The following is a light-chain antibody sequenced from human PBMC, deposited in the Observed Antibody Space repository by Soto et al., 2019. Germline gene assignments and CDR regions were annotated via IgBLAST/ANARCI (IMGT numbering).Light chain of an antibody. Sequence: EIVLTQSPGTLSLSPGEIATLSCRASQSVSNNFLAWYQHRPGQAPRLLIYGPSTRATGIPDRFSGSGSRTDFTITTSRLETEDVAVYYCQQYDSSASWTFGQGTKVDIK. V-gene: IGKV3-20*01. CDR1: QSVSNNF. CDR3: QQYDSSASWT. CDR2: GPS. J-gene: IGKJ1*01.